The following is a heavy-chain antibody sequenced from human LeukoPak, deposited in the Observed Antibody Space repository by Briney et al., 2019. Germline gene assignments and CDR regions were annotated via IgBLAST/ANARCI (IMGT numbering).Heavy chain of an antibody. CDR3: ARLAPYPGVWASDY. J-gene: IGHJ4*02. CDR2: IYYSGST. V-gene: IGHV4-59*08. CDR1: GGSISSYY. D-gene: IGHD6-13*01. Sequence: NPSETLSFTCTVSGGSISSYYWSWIRQPPGKGLEWIGYIYYSGSTNYNPSLKSRVTISVDTSKNQFSLRLSSVTAADTAVYYCARLAPYPGVWASDYWGQGTLVTVSS.